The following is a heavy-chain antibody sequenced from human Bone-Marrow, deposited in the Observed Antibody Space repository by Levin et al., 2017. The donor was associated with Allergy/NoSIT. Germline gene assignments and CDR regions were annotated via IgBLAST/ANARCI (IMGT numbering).Heavy chain of an antibody. V-gene: IGHV3-7*01. CDR1: GFAFSANW. D-gene: IGHD6-13*01. CDR2: IKQDGSEE. Sequence: GGSLRLSCAASGFAFSANWMSWVRQAPGKGLEWVANIKQDGSEEYYVDSVRGRFTISRDNAKNSLYLQVNSLRVEDTAVYYCAREKAGPRGGFDIWGQGTMVTVSS. CDR3: AREKAGPRGGFDI. J-gene: IGHJ3*02.